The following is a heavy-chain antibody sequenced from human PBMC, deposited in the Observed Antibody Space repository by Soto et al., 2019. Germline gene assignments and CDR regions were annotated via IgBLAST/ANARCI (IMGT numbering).Heavy chain of an antibody. V-gene: IGHV4-38-2*02. CDR3: ARASYSSGWRGYYYHGMDV. CDR1: GYSVRIGYD. Sequence: SETLSLTCSVSGYSVRIGYDWGLIRQPPGKGLEWIGSIYHSGSTYYNPSLKSRVTISVDTSKNQFSLKLSSVTAADTAVYYCARASYSSGWRGYYYHGMDVWGQGTTVTVSS. CDR2: IYHSGST. D-gene: IGHD6-19*01. J-gene: IGHJ6*02.